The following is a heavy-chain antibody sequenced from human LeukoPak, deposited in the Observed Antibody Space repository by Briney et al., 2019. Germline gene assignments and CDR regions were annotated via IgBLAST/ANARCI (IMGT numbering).Heavy chain of an antibody. CDR2: ISWNSGSI. CDR3: AKDIWKGSYGYRGGFDY. D-gene: IGHD5-18*01. CDR1: GFTFDDYA. V-gene: IGHV3-9*01. J-gene: IGHJ4*02. Sequence: GGSLRLSCAASGFTFDDYAMHWVRQAPGKGLEWVSGISWNSGSIGYADSVKGRFTISRDNAKNSLYLQMNSLRAEDTAMYYCAKDIWKGSYGYRGGFDYWGRGTLVTVSS.